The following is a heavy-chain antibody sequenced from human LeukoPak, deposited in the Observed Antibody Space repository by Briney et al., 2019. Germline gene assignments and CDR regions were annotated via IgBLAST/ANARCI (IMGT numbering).Heavy chain of an antibody. V-gene: IGHV4-39*01. D-gene: IGHD1-26*01. Sequence: PSETLSLTCTVSGGSISSSSYYRGWIRQPPGKGLEWIGSIYYSGSTYYNPSLKSRVTISVDTSKNQFSLKLSSVTAADTAVYYCARHWNRGSRDYWGQGTLVTVSS. CDR1: GGSISSSSYY. J-gene: IGHJ4*02. CDR3: ARHWNRGSRDY. CDR2: IYYSGST.